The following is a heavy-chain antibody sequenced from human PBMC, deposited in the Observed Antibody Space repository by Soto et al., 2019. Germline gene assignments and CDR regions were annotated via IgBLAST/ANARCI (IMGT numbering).Heavy chain of an antibody. J-gene: IGHJ6*02. CDR2: MNPNSGNT. D-gene: IGHD2-15*01. CDR1: GYTFTSYD. V-gene: IGHV1-8*01. CDR3: ASYGSGGSCYYYYGMDV. Sequence: GASVKVSCKASGYTFTSYDINWVRQATGQGLEWMGWMNPNSGNTGYAQKFQGRVTMTRNTSISTAYMELSSLRSEDTAVYYCASYGSGGSCYYYYGMDVWGQGTTVTVSS.